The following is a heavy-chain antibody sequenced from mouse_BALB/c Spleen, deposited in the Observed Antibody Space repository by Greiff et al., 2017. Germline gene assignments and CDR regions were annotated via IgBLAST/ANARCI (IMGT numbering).Heavy chain of an antibody. CDR1: GYTFTSYT. Sequence: VQLQQSAAELARPGASVKMSCKASGYTFTSYTMHWVKQRPGQGLEWIGYINPSSGYTEYNQKFKDKTTLTADKSSSTAYMQLSSLTSEDSAVYYCARFPLGRGGRDYFDYWGQGTTLTVSS. V-gene: IGHV1-4*02. CDR3: ARFPLGRGGRDYFDY. J-gene: IGHJ2*01. D-gene: IGHD4-1*01. CDR2: INPSSGYT.